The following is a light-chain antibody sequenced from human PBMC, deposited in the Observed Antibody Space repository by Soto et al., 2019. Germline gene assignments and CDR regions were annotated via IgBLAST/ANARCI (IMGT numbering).Light chain of an antibody. CDR1: SSDVGGYNY. Sequence: QSALTQPRSVSGSPGQSVTISCTGTSSDVGGYNYVSWYQQHPGKAPKLMIYDVSKRPSGVPDRFSGSKSGITASLTISGLQAEDAADYYCCSYAGSYTFVFGTGTKVTVL. V-gene: IGLV2-11*01. CDR2: DVS. J-gene: IGLJ1*01. CDR3: CSYAGSYTFV.